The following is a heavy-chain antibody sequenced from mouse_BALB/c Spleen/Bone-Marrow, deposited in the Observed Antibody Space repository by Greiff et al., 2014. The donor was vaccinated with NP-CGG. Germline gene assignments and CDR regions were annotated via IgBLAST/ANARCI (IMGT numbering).Heavy chain of an antibody. V-gene: IGHV1S81*02. Sequence: QVQLQQSGAELVKPGASVKLSCKASGYTFTRYYVYWVKQRPGQGLEWIGEINPTNGGTNFNEKFKSKATLTVDKSSSTAYMQLSSLTSEDSAVYYCTRSNYGYWYFDVWGAGTTVTVSS. J-gene: IGHJ1*01. CDR2: INPTNGGT. CDR3: TRSNYGYWYFDV. CDR1: GYTFTRYY. D-gene: IGHD1-1*01.